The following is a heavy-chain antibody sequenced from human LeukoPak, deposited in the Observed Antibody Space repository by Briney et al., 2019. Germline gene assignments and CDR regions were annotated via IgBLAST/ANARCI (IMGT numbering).Heavy chain of an antibody. CDR1: GGSFSGYY. V-gene: IGHV4-34*01. CDR2: INHSGST. Sequence: SETLSLTCGVYGGSFSGYYWSWIRQPPGKGLEWIGEINHSGSTNYNPSLKSRVTISVDTSKNQFSLKLSSVTAADTAVYYCARTDYYDKSIDYWGQGTLVTVSS. CDR3: ARTDYYDKSIDY. D-gene: IGHD3-22*01. J-gene: IGHJ4*02.